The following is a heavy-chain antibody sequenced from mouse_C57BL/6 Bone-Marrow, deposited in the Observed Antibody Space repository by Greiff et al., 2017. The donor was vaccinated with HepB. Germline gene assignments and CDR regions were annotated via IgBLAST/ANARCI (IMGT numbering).Heavy chain of an antibody. D-gene: IGHD2-5*01. CDR3: ARKQAYYSNPAWFAY. J-gene: IGHJ3*01. CDR2: IHPNSGST. CDR1: GYTFTSYW. Sequence: QVQLKESGAELVKPGASVKLSCKASGYTFTSYWMHWVKQRPGQGLEWIGMIHPNSGSTNYNEKFKSKATLTVDKSSSTAYMQLSSLTSEDSAVYYCARKQAYYSNPAWFAYWGQGTLVTVSA. V-gene: IGHV1-64*01.